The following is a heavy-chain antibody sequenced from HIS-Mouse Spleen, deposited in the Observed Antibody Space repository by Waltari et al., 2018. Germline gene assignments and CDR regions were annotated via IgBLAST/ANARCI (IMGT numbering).Heavy chain of an antibody. CDR2: ISYDGSNK. CDR1: GFTFSSYG. CDR3: AKDRVSPLYFDY. V-gene: IGHV3-30*18. J-gene: IGHJ4*02. Sequence: QVQLVESGGGVVQPGRSLRLSCAASGFTFSSYGMHWVRQAPGKGLEWVAVISYDGSNKYYADSVKGRFTISRDNSKNTLYLQMNSLRAEDTAVYYCAKDRVSPLYFDYWGQGTLVTVSS.